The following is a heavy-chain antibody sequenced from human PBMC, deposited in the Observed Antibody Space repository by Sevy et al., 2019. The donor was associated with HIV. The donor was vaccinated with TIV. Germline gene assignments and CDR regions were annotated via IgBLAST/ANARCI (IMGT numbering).Heavy chain of an antibody. Sequence: GGSLRLSCTASGFTFADYGMSWVRQAPGKGLEWVAFLKRKADGGTVDHAASVKGRFTISRDDSKNIAYLQMNDLQTGDSALYYGTRCKGSQSIFDCWGRGALVTVSS. CDR1: GFTFADYG. J-gene: IGHJ4*02. V-gene: IGHV3-49*04. D-gene: IGHD2-15*01. CDR3: TRCKGSQSIFDC. CDR2: LKRKADGGTV.